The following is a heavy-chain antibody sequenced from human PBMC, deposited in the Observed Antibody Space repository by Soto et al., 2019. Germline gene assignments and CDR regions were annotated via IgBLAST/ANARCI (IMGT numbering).Heavy chain of an antibody. CDR1: GGSFSGYY. Sequence: SETLSLTCAVYGGSFSGYYWSWIRQPPGKGLEWIGEINHSGSTNYNPSLKSRVPISVDTSKNQFSLKLSSVTAADTAVYYCAGGYCTNGVCYRAMRTSWFDPWGQGTLVTVSS. D-gene: IGHD2-8*01. J-gene: IGHJ5*02. CDR2: INHSGST. CDR3: AGGYCTNGVCYRAMRTSWFDP. V-gene: IGHV4-34*01.